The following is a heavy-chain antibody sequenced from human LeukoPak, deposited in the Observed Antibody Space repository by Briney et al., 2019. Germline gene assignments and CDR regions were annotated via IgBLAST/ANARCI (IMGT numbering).Heavy chain of an antibody. CDR1: GFTFSSYW. V-gene: IGHV3-7*01. Sequence: PGGSLRPSCAASGFTFSSYWMSWVRQAPGKGLEWVANIKQDGSEKYYVDSVKGRFTISRDNAKNSLYLQMNSLRAEDTAVYYCARVWRHYYGSGSSFDYWGQGTLVTVSS. CDR3: ARVWRHYYGSGSSFDY. D-gene: IGHD3-10*01. CDR2: IKQDGSEK. J-gene: IGHJ4*02.